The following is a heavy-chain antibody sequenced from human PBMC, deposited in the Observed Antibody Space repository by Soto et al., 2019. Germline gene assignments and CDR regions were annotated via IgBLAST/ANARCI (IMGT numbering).Heavy chain of an antibody. J-gene: IGHJ6*02. CDR3: ATDGGSWDYYYYGMDV. CDR1: GFTFSSYG. V-gene: IGHV3-33*01. D-gene: IGHD2-15*01. CDR2: IWYDGSNK. Sequence: QVQLVESGGGVVQPGRSLRLSCAASGFTFSSYGMHWVRQPPGKGLEWVAVIWYDGSNKYYADSVKGRFTISRDNSKNTLYLQMNSLRAEDTAVYYCATDGGSWDYYYYGMDVWGQGTTVTVSS.